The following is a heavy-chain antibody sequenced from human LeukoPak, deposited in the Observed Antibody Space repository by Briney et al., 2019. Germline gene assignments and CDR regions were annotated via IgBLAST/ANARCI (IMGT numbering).Heavy chain of an antibody. CDR3: ARDPGGWGNFDY. Sequence: GGSLRLSCEVSGFTVTTNSMSWVRQAPGKGLKWVSVIYSGGSTYYADSVKGRFTISRDYSKNTLYLQMNSLRAEDTAVYYCARDPGGWGNFDYWGQGTLVTVSS. CDR2: IYSGGST. D-gene: IGHD6-19*01. V-gene: IGHV3-66*01. J-gene: IGHJ4*02. CDR1: GFTVTTNS.